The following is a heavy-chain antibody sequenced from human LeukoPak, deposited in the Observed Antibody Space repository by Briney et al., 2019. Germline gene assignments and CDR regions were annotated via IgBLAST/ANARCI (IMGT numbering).Heavy chain of an antibody. J-gene: IGHJ4*02. CDR3: ASTVSSSSPFDY. V-gene: IGHV5-51*01. CDR2: IYPGDSDT. D-gene: IGHD6-6*01. Sequence: GESLKISCKGSGYSFPSYWIGWVRQMPGKGLQWMGIIYPGDSDTRYSPSFQGQVTISADKSINTAYLQWSSLKASDTATYYCASTVSSSSPFDYWGQGTLVTVSS. CDR1: GYSFPSYW.